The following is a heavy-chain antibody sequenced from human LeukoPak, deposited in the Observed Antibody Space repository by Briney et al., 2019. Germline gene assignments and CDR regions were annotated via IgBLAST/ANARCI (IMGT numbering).Heavy chain of an antibody. CDR2: ISGSGGST. Sequence: GGSLRLSCAASGFTFSSYAMSWVRQAPGKGLEWVSAISGSGGSTYYADSVKGRFTISRDNSKNTLYLQMNSLRAEDAAVYYCAKAGGYDYDFDYWGQGTLVTVSS. CDR3: AKAGGYDYDFDY. D-gene: IGHD5-12*01. J-gene: IGHJ4*02. CDR1: GFTFSSYA. V-gene: IGHV3-23*01.